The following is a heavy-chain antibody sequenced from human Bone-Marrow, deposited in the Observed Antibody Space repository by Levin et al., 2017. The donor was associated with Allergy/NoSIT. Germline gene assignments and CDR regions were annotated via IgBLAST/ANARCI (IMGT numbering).Heavy chain of an antibody. CDR3: SRSRGSYYGSSPY. D-gene: IGHD3-10*01. J-gene: IGHJ4*02. CDR2: ISYDGSNK. Sequence: GGSLRLSCAASGFTFSSYGMHWVRQAPGKGLEWVAVISYDGSNKYYGDSVKGRFTISRDNSKNTLYLQMNSLRAEDTAVYYCSRSRGSYYGSSPYWGQGTLVTVSS. V-gene: IGHV3-30*03. CDR1: GFTFSSYG.